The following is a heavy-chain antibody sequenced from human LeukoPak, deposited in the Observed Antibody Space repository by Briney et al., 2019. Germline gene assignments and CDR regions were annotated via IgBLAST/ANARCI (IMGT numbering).Heavy chain of an antibody. Sequence: GGSLRLSCAASGFTFNTYGMNWVRQAPGKGLEWVSAVSGSGSTTYYARSVKGRFTVSRDNSKNTLYLQMNSLRVDDTAVYYCAKSLDYGGNRARLDFWGQGTLVTVSS. CDR1: GFTFNTYG. CDR3: AKSLDYGGNRARLDF. J-gene: IGHJ4*02. CDR2: VSGSGSTT. D-gene: IGHD4-23*01. V-gene: IGHV3-23*01.